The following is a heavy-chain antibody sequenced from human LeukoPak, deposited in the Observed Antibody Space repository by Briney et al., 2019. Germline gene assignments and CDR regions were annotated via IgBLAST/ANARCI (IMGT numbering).Heavy chain of an antibody. D-gene: IGHD1-26*01. CDR1: GFTFSTYT. CDR2: ISSSSSYI. V-gene: IGHV3-21*01. Sequence: GGSLRLSCAASGFTFSTYTMNWVRQAPGKGLEWVSSISSSSSYIYYADSVKGRFTISRDNSKNTLYLQMNSLRAEDTAVYYCAKGVGAIDYWGQGTLVTVSS. J-gene: IGHJ4*02. CDR3: AKGVGAIDY.